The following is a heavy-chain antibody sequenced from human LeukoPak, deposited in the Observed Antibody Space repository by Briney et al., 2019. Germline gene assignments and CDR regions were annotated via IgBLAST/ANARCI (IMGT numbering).Heavy chain of an antibody. Sequence: PSETLSLTCTVSGGSISSYYWSWIRQPPGKGLEWIGYIYYSGSTNYNPSLKSRVTISVDTSKNQFSLKLSSATAADTAVYYCARERNYDFWSGYYTGAFDIWGQGTVVTVSS. CDR2: IYYSGST. J-gene: IGHJ3*02. D-gene: IGHD3-3*01. CDR1: GGSISSYY. V-gene: IGHV4-59*01. CDR3: ARERNYDFWSGYYTGAFDI.